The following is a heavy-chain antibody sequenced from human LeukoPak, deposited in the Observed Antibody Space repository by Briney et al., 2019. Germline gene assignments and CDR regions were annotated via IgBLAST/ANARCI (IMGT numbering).Heavy chain of an antibody. CDR3: AREGIVATIYDY. V-gene: IGHV3-21*06. J-gene: IGHJ4*02. CDR1: GFTFNTYS. Sequence: GGSLRLSCEASGFTFNTYSMNWARQAPGKGLEWVSSIDSSGGYMFYADSVKGRFIISRDNAKDSLYLQMNSLRAEDTAVYYCAREGIVATIYDYWGQGTLVTVSS. CDR2: IDSSGGYM. D-gene: IGHD5-12*01.